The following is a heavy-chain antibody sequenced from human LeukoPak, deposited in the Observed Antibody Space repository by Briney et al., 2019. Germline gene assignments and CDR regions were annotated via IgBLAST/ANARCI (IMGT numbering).Heavy chain of an antibody. CDR3: AHTVAGID. Sequence: GGSLRLSCAASGFTFSSYAMHWVRQAPGKGLEWVAVISYDGSNKYYADSVKGRFTISRDNSKNTLYLQTNSLRAEDTAVYYCAHTVAGIDWGQGTLVTVSS. CDR2: ISYDGSNK. CDR1: GFTFSSYA. D-gene: IGHD6-19*01. J-gene: IGHJ4*02. V-gene: IGHV3-30-3*01.